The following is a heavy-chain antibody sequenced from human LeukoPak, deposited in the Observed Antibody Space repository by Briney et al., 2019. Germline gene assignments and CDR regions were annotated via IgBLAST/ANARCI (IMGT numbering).Heavy chain of an antibody. D-gene: IGHD3-10*01. CDR1: GGSISSSSYY. V-gene: IGHV4-39*01. Sequence: PSETLSLTCTVSGGSISSSSYYWGWIRQPPGRGLEWIGSIYYSGSTYYNPSLKSRVTISVDTSKNQFSLKLSSVTAADTAVYYCARQRGGYYGSGSYYPLDYWGQGTLVTVSS. CDR2: IYYSGST. J-gene: IGHJ4*02. CDR3: ARQRGGYYGSGSYYPLDY.